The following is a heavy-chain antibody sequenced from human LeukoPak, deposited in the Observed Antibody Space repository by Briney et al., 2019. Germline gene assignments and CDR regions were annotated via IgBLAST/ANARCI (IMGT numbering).Heavy chain of an antibody. J-gene: IGHJ5*02. CDR3: ARGITAAAGTLWWFDP. D-gene: IGHD6-13*01. V-gene: IGHV4-34*01. CDR1: GGSFSGYY. CDR2: INHSGST. Sequence: TSETLSLTCAVYGGSFSGYYWSWIRQPPGKGLEWIGEINHSGSTNYNPSLKSRVTISVDTSKNQFSLKLSSVTAADTAVYYCARGITAAAGTLWWFDPWGQGTLVTVSS.